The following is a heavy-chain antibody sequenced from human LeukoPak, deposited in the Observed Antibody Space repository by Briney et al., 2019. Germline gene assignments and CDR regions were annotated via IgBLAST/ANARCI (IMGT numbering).Heavy chain of an antibody. CDR2: ISGSGGRT. J-gene: IGHJ4*02. CDR3: AQAGSLDYAVGN. Sequence: GGSLRLSCAASGFIFSSYAMSWVRQAPGKGLKWVSTISGSGGRTYYADSVKGRFTISRDNSKNTLYLQMNNLRAEDTAVYYCAQAGSLDYAVGNWGQGTPVTVSS. V-gene: IGHV3-23*01. CDR1: GFIFSSYA. D-gene: IGHD4-17*01.